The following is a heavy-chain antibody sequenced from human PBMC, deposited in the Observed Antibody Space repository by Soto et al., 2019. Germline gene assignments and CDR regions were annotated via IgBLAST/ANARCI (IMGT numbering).Heavy chain of an antibody. D-gene: IGHD4-4*01. J-gene: IGHJ5*02. V-gene: IGHV3-7*01. CDR3: VRGGSNYAS. CDR1: GFTFSDSW. CDR2: IKPDESEK. Sequence: VQLVESGGGVVQSGGSLRLSCAASGFTFSDSWMTWVRQAPGKGLEWVARIKPDESEKKYADSVKGRFSISRDNAKNSMYLQMDSLRGEDTAVYYCVRGGSNYASWGQGTLVTVSS.